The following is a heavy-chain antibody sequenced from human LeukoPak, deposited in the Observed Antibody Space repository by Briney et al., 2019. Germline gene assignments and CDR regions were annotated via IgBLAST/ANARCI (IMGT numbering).Heavy chain of an antibody. D-gene: IGHD3-16*01. Sequence: GGSLRVSCAASGFTFSIYAMIWVRQAPGKGLEWVSAISATNGNTYYADSVKGRFTISRDNSRYTLYLQMNSLRAEDTAVYYCAKDLSYGYKDWGQGTLVTVSS. CDR2: ISATNGNT. CDR3: AKDLSYGYKD. V-gene: IGHV3-23*01. CDR1: GFTFSIYA. J-gene: IGHJ4*02.